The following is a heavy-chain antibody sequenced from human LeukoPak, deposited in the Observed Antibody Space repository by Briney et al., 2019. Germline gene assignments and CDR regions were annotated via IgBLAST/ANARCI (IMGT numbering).Heavy chain of an antibody. CDR2: IIPILGIA. V-gene: IGHV1-69*04. CDR3: ASLRGSGYYSP. J-gene: IGHJ5*02. CDR1: GGTFSSYA. Sequence: GASVRVSCKASGGTFSSYAISWVRQAPGQGLEWMGRIIPILGIANYAQKFQGRVTITADKSTSTAYMELSSLRSEDTAVYYCASLRGSGYYSPWGQGTLVTVSS. D-gene: IGHD3-3*01.